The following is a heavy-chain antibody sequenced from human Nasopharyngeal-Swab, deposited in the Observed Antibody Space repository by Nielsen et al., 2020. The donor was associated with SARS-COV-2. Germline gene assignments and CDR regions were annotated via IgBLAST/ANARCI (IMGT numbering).Heavy chain of an antibody. V-gene: IGHV3-23*01. CDR2: ISGSGGST. D-gene: IGHD6-19*01. CDR3: AKGGRIAVAGNA. CDR1: GFTFSSYA. J-gene: IGHJ4*02. Sequence: GESLKISCAASGFTFSSYAMSWVRQAPGKGLERVSAISGSGGSTYYADSVKGRFTISRDNSKNTLYLQMNSLRAEDTAVYYCAKGGRIAVAGNAGGQGTLVTVSS.